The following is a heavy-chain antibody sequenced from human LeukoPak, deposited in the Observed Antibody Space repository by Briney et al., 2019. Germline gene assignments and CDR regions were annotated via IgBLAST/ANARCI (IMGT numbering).Heavy chain of an antibody. CDR2: IRFDGRDE. CDR3: AKDKSQVGVDSASTLVDH. V-gene: IGHV3-30*02. J-gene: IGHJ4*02. D-gene: IGHD2-8*02. Sequence: GGSLTLSCAASGFTFRNFGMHWVRQAPGKGLQWVAFIRFDGRDEYYVDSLKGRFTISRDNSKNTVYLQMNSLTSEDTALYYCAKDKSQVGVDSASTLVDHWGQGTLVIVSS. CDR1: GFTFRNFG.